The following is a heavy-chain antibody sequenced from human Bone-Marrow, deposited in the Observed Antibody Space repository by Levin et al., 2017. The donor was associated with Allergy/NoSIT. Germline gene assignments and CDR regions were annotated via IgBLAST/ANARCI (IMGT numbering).Heavy chain of an antibody. V-gene: IGHV4-31*03. CDR2: VYYDGTT. D-gene: IGHD6-19*01. J-gene: IGHJ3*02. CDR1: GGSVTTSGSY. Sequence: HSQTLSLTCTVSGGSVTTSGSYWNWIRHRPGKGLEWIGNVYYDGTTYYNPSLDSRLTMSIDRSQNHFSLNLRSVTAADTAVYYCARDRGQWRIDAFDTWGQGTMVTVSP. CDR3: ARDRGQWRIDAFDT.